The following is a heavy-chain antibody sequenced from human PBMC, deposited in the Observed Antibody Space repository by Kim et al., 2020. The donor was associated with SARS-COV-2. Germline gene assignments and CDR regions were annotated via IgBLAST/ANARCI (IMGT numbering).Heavy chain of an antibody. CDR1: GFTFGDYA. J-gene: IGHJ5*02. D-gene: IGHD2-2*01. CDR3: TRAPHLSVVPAAKNRHWFDP. Sequence: GGSLRLSCTASGFTFGDYAMSWFRQAPGKGLEWVGFIRSKAYGGTTEYAASVKGRFTISRDDSKSIAYLQMNSLKTEDTAVYYCTRAPHLSVVPAAKNRHWFDPWGQGTLVTVSS. CDR2: IRSKAYGGTT. V-gene: IGHV3-49*03.